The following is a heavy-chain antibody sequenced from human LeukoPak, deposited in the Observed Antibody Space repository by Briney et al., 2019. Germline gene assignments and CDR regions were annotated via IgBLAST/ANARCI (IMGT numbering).Heavy chain of an antibody. V-gene: IGHV3-23*01. CDR2: ISGSGGST. CDR3: AKEPSRYSSGWYVDY. D-gene: IGHD6-19*01. Sequence: GGSLRLSCAASGLTVSSNYMSWVRQAPGKGLEWVSAISGSGGSTYYADSVKGRFTISRDNSKNTLYLQMNSLRAEDTAVYYCAKEPSRYSSGWYVDYWGQGTLVTVSS. CDR1: GLTVSSNY. J-gene: IGHJ4*02.